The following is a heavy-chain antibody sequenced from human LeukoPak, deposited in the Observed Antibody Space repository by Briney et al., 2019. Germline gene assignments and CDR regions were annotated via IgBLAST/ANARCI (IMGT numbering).Heavy chain of an antibody. CDR3: TRGGFDHNMDV. J-gene: IGHJ6*03. CDR1: GFTLSSYW. Sequence: GGSLRLSCAASGFTLSSYWMHWVRQAPGTGPVWVSYIDNDGTHTAYAYSVRGRFTVSRDNAKNMLFLQMNGLRAEDTAIYYCTRGGFDHNMDVWGKGTMVTVSS. CDR2: IDNDGTHT. V-gene: IGHV3-74*01. D-gene: IGHD3-9*01.